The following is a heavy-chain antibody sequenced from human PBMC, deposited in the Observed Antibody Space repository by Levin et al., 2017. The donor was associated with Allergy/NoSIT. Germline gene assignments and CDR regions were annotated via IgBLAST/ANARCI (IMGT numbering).Heavy chain of an antibody. Sequence: SGGSLRLSCAASGFNFNRYAMHWVRQAPGKGLEWVAVISNDGGNEHYAESVKGRFTISRDNSKNTLYLQMNSLRSEDTALYYCAKDLVAFGDYDLDCWGQGVLVTVSS. CDR3: AKDLVAFGDYDLDC. D-gene: IGHD4-17*01. CDR2: ISNDGGNE. CDR1: GFNFNRYA. V-gene: IGHV3-30*18. J-gene: IGHJ4*02.